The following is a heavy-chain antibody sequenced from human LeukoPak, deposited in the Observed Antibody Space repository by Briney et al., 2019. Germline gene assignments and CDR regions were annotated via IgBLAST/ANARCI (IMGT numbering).Heavy chain of an antibody. D-gene: IGHD2-8*01. Sequence: GASVKVSCKVSGYTLTELSMHWVRQAPGKGLEWMGGFDPEDGETIYAQKLQGRVTMTTDTSTSTAYMELRSLRSDDTAIYYCVWSRGCIHGVCYVGSDAFDIWGQGTMVTVSS. J-gene: IGHJ3*02. CDR1: GYTLTELS. CDR2: FDPEDGET. V-gene: IGHV1-24*01. CDR3: VWSRGCIHGVCYVGSDAFDI.